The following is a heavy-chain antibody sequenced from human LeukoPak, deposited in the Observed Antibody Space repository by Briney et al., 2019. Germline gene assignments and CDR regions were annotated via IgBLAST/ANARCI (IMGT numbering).Heavy chain of an antibody. CDR1: GFSLSTSGVG. CDR3: AQVVWFGDHQEDWFDP. Sequence: SGPTLVNPTQTLTLTCTFSGFSLSTSGVGVGWIRQPPGKALEWLALIYWDDDKRYSPSPKSRLTITKDTSKNQVVLTMTNMDPVDTATYYCAQVVWFGDHQEDWFDPWGQGTLVTVSS. D-gene: IGHD3-10*01. J-gene: IGHJ5*02. CDR2: IYWDDDK. V-gene: IGHV2-5*02.